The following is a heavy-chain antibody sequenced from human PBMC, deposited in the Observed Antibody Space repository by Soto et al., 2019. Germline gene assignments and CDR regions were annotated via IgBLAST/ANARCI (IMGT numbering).Heavy chain of an antibody. CDR3: ATDSGYDLGSPV. CDR1: GYTFTSYG. CDR2: IIPILGIA. V-gene: IGHV1-69*04. J-gene: IGHJ4*02. Sequence: GASVKVSCKASGYTFTSYGISWVLQAPGQGLEWMGRIIPILGIANYSQKFQGRVPITADKSTSTAYMEQSSLRSQATAVYYCATDSGYDLGSPVWGQGTLVTVSS. D-gene: IGHD5-12*01.